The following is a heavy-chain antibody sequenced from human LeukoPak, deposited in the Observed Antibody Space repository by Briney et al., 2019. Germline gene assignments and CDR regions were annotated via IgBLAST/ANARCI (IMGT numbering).Heavy chain of an antibody. CDR3: ARVEWLRRGYYFNY. D-gene: IGHD5-12*01. V-gene: IGHV3-53*01. Sequence: GGSLRLSCAASGFTVSSNYMSWVRQAPGKGLEWVSVIYSGGSTYYADSVKGRFTISRDNPKNTLYLQMNSLRAEDTAVYYCARVEWLRRGYYFNYWGQGTLVTVSS. CDR2: IYSGGST. CDR1: GFTVSSNY. J-gene: IGHJ4*02.